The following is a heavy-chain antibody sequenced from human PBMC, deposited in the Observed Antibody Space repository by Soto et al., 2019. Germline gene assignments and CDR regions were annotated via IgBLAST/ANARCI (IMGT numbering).Heavy chain of an antibody. CDR2: IIPVFGRP. V-gene: IGHV1-69*13. CDR1: GGTFSSFG. J-gene: IGHJ1*01. CDR3: AREASGYDF. Sequence: ASVKVSCKASGGTFSSFGISWVRQAPGQGLEWMGGIIPVFGRPNYAQRFRGRLTITADESTNTSYMELIDLTSEDTAAYYCAREASGYDFWGQGTQVTVSS. D-gene: IGHD5-12*01.